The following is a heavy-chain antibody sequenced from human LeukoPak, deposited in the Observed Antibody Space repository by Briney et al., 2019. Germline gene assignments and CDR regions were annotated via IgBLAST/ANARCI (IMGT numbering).Heavy chain of an antibody. CDR2: ISDSGGRT. J-gene: IGHJ4*02. D-gene: IGHD3-22*01. CDR1: VITLSNYG. V-gene: IGHV3-23*01. CDR3: AKRGVVIRVILVGFHKEAYYFDS. Sequence: GGSLRLSCAVSVITLSNYGMSWVRRAPGKGLEWVAGISDSGGRTNYADSVKGRFTISRDNPKNTLYLQMNSLRDEDTAVYFCAKRGVVIRVILVGFHKEAYYFDSWGQGALVTVSS.